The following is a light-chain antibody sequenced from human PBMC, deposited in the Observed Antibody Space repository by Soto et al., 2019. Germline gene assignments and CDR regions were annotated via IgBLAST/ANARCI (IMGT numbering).Light chain of an antibody. V-gene: IGKV1-6*01. J-gene: IGKJ1*01. Sequence: AIQMTQSPSSLYASVGDRVTITCRASQGIRTELGWYQQKPGKAPRLLIYGASTLQGGVPSRFIGSGSGTDFTLTISSLQPEDFATYYCLQDNSYPRTVGQGTNVEIK. CDR2: GAS. CDR1: QGIRTE. CDR3: LQDNSYPRT.